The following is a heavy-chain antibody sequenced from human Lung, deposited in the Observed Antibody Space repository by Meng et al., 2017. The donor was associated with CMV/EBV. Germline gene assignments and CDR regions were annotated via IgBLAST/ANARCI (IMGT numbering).Heavy chain of an antibody. J-gene: IGHJ4*02. Sequence: GGSXRLXCAASGFMFSDYYITWIRQAPGKGLEWVSYISGGGGTIYYADSVKGRFIISRDNARNSLYLQMNSLRAEDTAVYYCARAAFLRNYFDYWGQGPLVTVSS. CDR1: GFMFSDYY. CDR2: ISGGGGTI. D-gene: IGHD6-25*01. CDR3: ARAAFLRNYFDY. V-gene: IGHV3-11*04.